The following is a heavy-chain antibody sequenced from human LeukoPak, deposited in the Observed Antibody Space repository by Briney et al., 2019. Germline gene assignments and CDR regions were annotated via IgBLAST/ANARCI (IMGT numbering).Heavy chain of an antibody. CDR1: GGTFSSYA. D-gene: IGHD3-22*01. Sequence: GASVKVSCKASGGTFSSYAISWVRQAPGQGLEWMGRIIPIFGTANYAQNFQGRVTITTDESTSPAYMELSSLRSDDTAVYSCARGYDSIGPPDYWGQGTLVTVSS. CDR2: IIPIFGTA. J-gene: IGHJ4*02. V-gene: IGHV1-69*05. CDR3: ARGYDSIGPPDY.